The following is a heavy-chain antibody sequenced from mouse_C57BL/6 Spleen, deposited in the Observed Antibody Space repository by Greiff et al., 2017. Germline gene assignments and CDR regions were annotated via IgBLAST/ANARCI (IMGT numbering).Heavy chain of an antibody. CDR3: ARGYDCDGGFAY. V-gene: IGHV1-59*01. CDR2: IDPSDSYT. CDR1: GYTFTSYW. Sequence: VKLQQSGAELVRPGTSVKLSCKASGYTFTSYWMHWVKQRPGQGLEWIGVIDPSDSYTNYNQKFTGKATLTVDTSSSTAYMQLRSLTSDDSAVECCARGYDCDGGFAYWGKGTLVTVSA. J-gene: IGHJ3*01. D-gene: IGHD2-4*01.